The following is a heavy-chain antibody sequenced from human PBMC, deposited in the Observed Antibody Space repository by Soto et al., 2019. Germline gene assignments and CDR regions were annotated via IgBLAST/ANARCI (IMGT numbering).Heavy chain of an antibody. V-gene: IGHV1-46*01. CDR2: INPRTGST. Sequence: QVQLVQSGADVKKPGTSVKVSCKAAGYSFTNYCMYWVRQAPGQGLEWMGMINPRTGSTRYAQKNQDRVTLTRDTSTTTVYMELSTLISDDTAVYYCARDGGLLTASWHYDLWGPGTLVTVSS. CDR1: GYSFTNYC. CDR3: ARDGGLLTASWHYDL. J-gene: IGHJ2*01. D-gene: IGHD2-15*01.